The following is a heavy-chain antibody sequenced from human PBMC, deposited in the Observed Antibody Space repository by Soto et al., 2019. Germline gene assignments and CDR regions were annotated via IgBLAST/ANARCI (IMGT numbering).Heavy chain of an antibody. CDR3: ARGGNLIDY. Sequence: QVQLVQSGAEVKKPGASVKVSCKASGYTFTNFGISWVRQAPGQGLEWMGWISAYNGNTNYAQNFQGRVTMTTDTTASTAYIELRSLRSDDTAVYYGARGGNLIDYWGQGTLVTVSS. J-gene: IGHJ4*02. CDR1: GYTFTNFG. V-gene: IGHV1-18*01. CDR2: ISAYNGNT. D-gene: IGHD3-16*01.